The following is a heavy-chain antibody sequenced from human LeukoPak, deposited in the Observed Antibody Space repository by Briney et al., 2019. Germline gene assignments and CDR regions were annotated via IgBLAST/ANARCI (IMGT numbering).Heavy chain of an antibody. V-gene: IGHV3-7*01. D-gene: IGHD6-13*01. CDR2: IKEDGSET. J-gene: IGHJ4*02. CDR3: ARRYSNSWYYFDY. CDR1: GFTFSLHW. Sequence: GGSLRLSCAASGFTFSLHWMTWIRQAPGKGLEWVGNIKEDGSETYYVDSVKGRFTISRDNAKKSLYLQMNSLRAEDTAVYFCARRYSNSWYYFDYWGQGALVTVSS.